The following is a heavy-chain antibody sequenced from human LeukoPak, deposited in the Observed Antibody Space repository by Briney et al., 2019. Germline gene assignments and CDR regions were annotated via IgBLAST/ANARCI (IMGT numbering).Heavy chain of an antibody. D-gene: IGHD5-12*01. V-gene: IGHV3-64D*06. CDR1: GFTFSSYA. J-gene: IGHJ4*02. CDR2: INNNGSRT. CDR3: VKDRGRGYDSLDY. Sequence: GGSLRLSCSASGFTFSSYAMHWVRQAPGKGLEYVSAINNNGSRTYYADSVKGRFTISRDNPKNTLYLQMSSLRAEDTAVYYCVKDRGRGYDSLDYWGQGTLVTVSS.